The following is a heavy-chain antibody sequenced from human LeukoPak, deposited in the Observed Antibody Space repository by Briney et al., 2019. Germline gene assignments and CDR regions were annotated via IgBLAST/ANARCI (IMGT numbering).Heavy chain of an antibody. CDR3: ARWGGSHPYDY. J-gene: IGHJ4*02. CDR2: IYYSGST. D-gene: IGHD1-26*01. V-gene: IGHV4-39*01. Sequence: SETLSLTCTVSGGSISSGGYYWSWIRQHPGKGLEWIGSIYYSGSTYYNPSLKSRVTISVDTSKNQFSLKLSSVTAADTAVYYCARWGGSHPYDYWGQGTLVTVSS. CDR1: GGSISSGGYY.